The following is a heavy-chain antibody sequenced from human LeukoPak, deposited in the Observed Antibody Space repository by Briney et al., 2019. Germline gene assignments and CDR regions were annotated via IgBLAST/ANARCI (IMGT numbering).Heavy chain of an antibody. Sequence: TPSETLSLTCTVSGGSISNNDYFWGWIRQHPGKGLEWIGSMNYGGSTHDNPSLKSRVTISVDTSKNQVSLKLSSVTAGDTAVYYCARRVPGRSGNSFDPWGQGTLVTVSS. J-gene: IGHJ5*02. V-gene: IGHV4-39*01. CDR1: GGSISNNDYF. D-gene: IGHD2-2*01. CDR2: MNYGGST. CDR3: ARRVPGRSGNSFDP.